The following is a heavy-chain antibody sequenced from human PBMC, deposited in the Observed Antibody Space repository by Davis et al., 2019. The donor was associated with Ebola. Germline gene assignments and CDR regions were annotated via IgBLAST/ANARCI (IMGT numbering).Heavy chain of an antibody. CDR3: ARTTKTNIEDSGLGYNSFDS. J-gene: IGHJ5*01. D-gene: IGHD4-17*01. Sequence: MPSETLSLTCAVSGDSISSSNWWSWIRQPPEQGLEWIGEISHHNGYTNYNPSLRSRVAISVDSSKNQFSLKINSVTAADTATYYCARTTKTNIEDSGLGYNSFDSWGQGVLVSVSS. CDR2: ISHHNGYT. V-gene: IGHV4-4*02. CDR1: GDSISSSNW.